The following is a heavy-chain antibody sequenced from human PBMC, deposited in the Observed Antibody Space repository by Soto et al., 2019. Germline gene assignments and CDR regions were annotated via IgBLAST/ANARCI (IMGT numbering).Heavy chain of an antibody. CDR3: AFDRWYDWNYNWFDL. Sequence: GASGKVSCKASGYTFTSYGISWGRQAPGQGLEWMGWISTYNGNTNFTQKLQGRVTMTTDTSTSTAYMELRSLRSDDTAVYYCAFDRWYDWNYNWFDLWGQGTLVTGSS. J-gene: IGHJ5*02. CDR1: GYTFTSYG. V-gene: IGHV1-18*01. CDR2: ISTYNGNT. D-gene: IGHD1-7*01.